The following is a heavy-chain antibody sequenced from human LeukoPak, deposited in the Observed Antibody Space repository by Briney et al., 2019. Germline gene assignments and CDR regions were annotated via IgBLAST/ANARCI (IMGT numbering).Heavy chain of an antibody. V-gene: IGHV3-30*18. D-gene: IGHD6-19*01. CDR3: AKDRGWCFEY. J-gene: IGHJ4*02. CDR2: ISYDGSDK. CDR1: GFTFTNYP. Sequence: GSLRLSCAASGFTFTNYPMHWVRQAPGKGLEWVAFISYDGSDKYYAESVKGRFTVSRDNSKHTLYLQMNSLRVEDTAVYYCAKDRGWCFEYWGQGTLVTVSS.